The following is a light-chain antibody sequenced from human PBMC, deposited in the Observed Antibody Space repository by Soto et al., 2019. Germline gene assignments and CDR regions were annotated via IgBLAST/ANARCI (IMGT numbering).Light chain of an antibody. V-gene: IGKV3-15*01. CDR3: QHYNNWPPWT. Sequence: EIVMTQSPATLSVSPGERSTLSCSASQRVSSSLAWYQQRPGQAPRLLIYGASTRATGIPARFSGSGSETEFTLTISSLQSEDFAVYYCQHYNNWPPWTFGQGTKVDIK. J-gene: IGKJ1*01. CDR1: QRVSSS. CDR2: GAS.